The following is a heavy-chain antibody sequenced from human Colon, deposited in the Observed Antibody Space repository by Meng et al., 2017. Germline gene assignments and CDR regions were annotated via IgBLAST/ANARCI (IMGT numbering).Heavy chain of an antibody. V-gene: IGHV3-9*01. J-gene: IGHJ5*01. CDR2: ITWKSGSI. CDR3: AKDYCSGETCLLRNTWFDS. D-gene: IGHD2-15*01. Sequence: SLKISCAAAGFDFTHYAMHWVRQAPGEGLEWVAGITWKSGSIGYADSVKGRFIISRDNAKNSLYLQMNSLRAEDTALYYCAKDYCSGETCLLRNTWFDSWGQGTLVTVSS. CDR1: GFDFTHYA.